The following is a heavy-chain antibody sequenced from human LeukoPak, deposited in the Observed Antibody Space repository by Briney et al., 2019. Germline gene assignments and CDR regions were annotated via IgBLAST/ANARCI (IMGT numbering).Heavy chain of an antibody. J-gene: IGHJ5*02. D-gene: IGHD2-8*01. CDR2: IIPMFGTP. CDR3: ARAGIPGYCTNVTCSSWLDP. V-gene: IGHV1-69*06. Sequence: SVKVSCKASGDTFATYAIIWVRQAPGQGLEWMGGIIPMFGTPNYAQRLQGRVTITADKSTKTAYMELRSLRYEDTAVYFCARAGIPGYCTNVTCSSWLDPWGQGTLVTVSS. CDR1: GDTFATYA.